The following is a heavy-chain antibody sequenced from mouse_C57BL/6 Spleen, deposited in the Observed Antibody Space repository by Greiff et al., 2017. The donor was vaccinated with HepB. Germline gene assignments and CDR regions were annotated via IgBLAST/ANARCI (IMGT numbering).Heavy chain of an antibody. CDR3: ARGYYSNYPYYYAMDY. CDR1: GYTFTSYW. CDR2: IYPGSGST. V-gene: IGHV1-55*01. D-gene: IGHD2-5*01. Sequence: QVQLKQPGAELVKPGASVKMSCKASGYTFTSYWITWVKQRPGQGLEWIGDIYPGSGSTNYNEKFKSKATLTVDTSSSTAYMQLSSLTSEDSAVYYCARGYYSNYPYYYAMDYWGQGTSVTVSS. J-gene: IGHJ4*01.